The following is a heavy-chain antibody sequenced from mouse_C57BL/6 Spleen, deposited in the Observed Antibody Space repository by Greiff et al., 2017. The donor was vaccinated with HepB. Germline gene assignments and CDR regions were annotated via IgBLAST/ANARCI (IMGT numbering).Heavy chain of an antibody. D-gene: IGHD2-2*01. CDR1: GFTFSSYA. J-gene: IGHJ1*03. Sequence: DVMLVESGGGLVKPGGSLKLSCAASGFTFSSYAMSWVRQTPEKRLEWVATISDGGSYTYYPDNVKGRFTITRDNAKNNLYLQMSHLKSEDTAMYYCARRGYDDWYFDVWGTGTTVTVSS. V-gene: IGHV5-4*03. CDR2: ISDGGSYT. CDR3: ARRGYDDWYFDV.